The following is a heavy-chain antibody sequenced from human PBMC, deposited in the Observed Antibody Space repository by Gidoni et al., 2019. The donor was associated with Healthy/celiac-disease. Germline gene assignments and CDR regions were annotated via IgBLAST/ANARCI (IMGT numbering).Heavy chain of an antibody. CDR1: GFPFSSYS. Sequence: EVQLVESGGGLVKPGGSLRLSCAASGFPFSSYSMNWVRQAPGKGLEWVSSISSSSSYIYYADSVKGRFTISRDNAKNSLYLQMNSLRAEDTAVYYCARDPDYGDHQPFDYWGQGTLVTVSS. CDR2: ISSSSSYI. J-gene: IGHJ4*02. V-gene: IGHV3-21*01. D-gene: IGHD4-17*01. CDR3: ARDPDYGDHQPFDY.